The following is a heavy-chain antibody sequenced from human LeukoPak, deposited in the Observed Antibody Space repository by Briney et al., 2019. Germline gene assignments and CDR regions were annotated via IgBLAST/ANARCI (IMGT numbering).Heavy chain of an antibody. D-gene: IGHD2-15*01. Sequence: GGSLRLSCVVSGFTFSSYWMSWVRQAPGKGLEWVANIKQDGSEKNYVDSVKGRFTISRDNAKNSLYQQMNGLRAEDTAVYYCARFVSPDYWGQGTLVTVSS. CDR3: ARFVSPDY. J-gene: IGHJ4*02. CDR2: IKQDGSEK. V-gene: IGHV3-7*01. CDR1: GFTFSSYW.